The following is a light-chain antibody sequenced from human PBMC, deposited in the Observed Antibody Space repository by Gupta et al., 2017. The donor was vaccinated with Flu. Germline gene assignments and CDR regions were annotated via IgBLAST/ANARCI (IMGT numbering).Light chain of an antibody. Sequence: SSVLTQPHSVSVAPGQKDPHACGGNNMGGKSVQWYQQRPGQAPVLVVYDDSDRPSGIPERFSGSNSGKTATLTISRVEAGDEADYYCQVWDSPSHHVVFGGGTKLTVL. CDR1: NMGGKS. CDR2: DDS. V-gene: IGLV3-21*02. J-gene: IGLJ2*01. CDR3: QVWDSPSHHVV.